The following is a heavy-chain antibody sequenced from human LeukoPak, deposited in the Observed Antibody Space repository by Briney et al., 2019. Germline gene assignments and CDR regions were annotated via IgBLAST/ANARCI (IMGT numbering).Heavy chain of an antibody. V-gene: IGHV1-18*01. J-gene: IGHJ5*02. D-gene: IGHD3-10*01. CDR3: ARDIRPPLGFGDVRDWFDP. Sequence: GASVKVSCKASGYTFTSYGISWVRQAPGQGLEWMGWISAYNGNTNYAQKLQGRVTMTTDTSTSTAYVELRSLRSDDTAVYYCARDIRPPLGFGDVRDWFDPWGQGTLVTVSS. CDR1: GYTFTSYG. CDR2: ISAYNGNT.